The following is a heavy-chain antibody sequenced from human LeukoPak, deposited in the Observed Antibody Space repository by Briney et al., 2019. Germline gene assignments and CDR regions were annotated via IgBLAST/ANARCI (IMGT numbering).Heavy chain of an antibody. Sequence: GSLRLSCAASGFTFSSYAMTWVRQAPGKGLEWVSGIKSSGDTTYYADSVKGRFTISRDNSKNTFFMQMNSLRAEDTAVYYCAKTFVGHSGSYYFDYWGQGTLVTVSS. CDR1: GFTFSSYA. CDR3: AKTFVGHSGSYYFDY. J-gene: IGHJ4*02. V-gene: IGHV3-23*01. D-gene: IGHD1-26*01. CDR2: IKSSGDTT.